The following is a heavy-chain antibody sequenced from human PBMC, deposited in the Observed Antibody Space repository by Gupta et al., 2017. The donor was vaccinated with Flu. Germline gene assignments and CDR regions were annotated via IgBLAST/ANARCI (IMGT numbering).Heavy chain of an antibody. J-gene: IGHJ3*02. Sequence: QVQLQQWGAGLLKPSETLSLTCAVYGGSFSGYYWSWIRQPPGKGLEWIGEINHSGSTNYNPSLKSRVTISVDTSKNQFSLKLSSVTAADTAVYYCARGSANLRGAMGDAFDIWGQGTMVTVSS. CDR3: ARGSANLRGAMGDAFDI. D-gene: IGHD3-10*01. CDR1: GGSFSGYY. CDR2: INHSGST. V-gene: IGHV4-34*01.